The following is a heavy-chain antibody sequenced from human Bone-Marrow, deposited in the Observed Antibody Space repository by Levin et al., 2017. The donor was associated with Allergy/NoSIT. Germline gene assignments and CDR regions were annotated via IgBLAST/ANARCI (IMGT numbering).Heavy chain of an antibody. CDR3: ARDLGFLGPINGFDS. CDR1: GDTFSSSS. V-gene: IGHV1-69*06. Sequence: KISCTASGDTFSSSSISWVRQAPGQGLEWMGGLIPVFGTANYAEKFQDRVPITADTSTSTVFMELSSLKLGDTAVYYWARDLGFLGPINGFDSWGQGTVVTVSS. D-gene: IGHD3-3*01. J-gene: IGHJ5*01. CDR2: LIPVFGTA.